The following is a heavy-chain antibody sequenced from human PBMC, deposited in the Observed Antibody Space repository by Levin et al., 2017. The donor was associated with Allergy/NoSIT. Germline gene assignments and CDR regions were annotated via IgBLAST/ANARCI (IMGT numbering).Heavy chain of an antibody. CDR2: IYHSGTT. CDR3: AREEYDSLSFDRYGFDV. J-gene: IGHJ6*02. V-gene: IGHV4-4*02. D-gene: IGHD3-9*01. Sequence: SGGSLRLSCAVSGGPIISTNWWTWVRQTPGKGLEWIGEIYHSGTTNYNPSLNSRVTISVDKSKNQFSLNLSSVTAADTAVYYCAREEYDSLSFDRYGFDVWGQGTTVTVSS. CDR1: GGPIISTNW.